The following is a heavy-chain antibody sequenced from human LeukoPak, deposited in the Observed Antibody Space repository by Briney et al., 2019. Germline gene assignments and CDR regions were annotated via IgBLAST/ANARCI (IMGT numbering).Heavy chain of an antibody. CDR3: ASGGCGGACYSDLDY. CDR1: VFTFSSYG. D-gene: IGHD2-21*02. V-gene: IGHV3-33*01. Sequence: GGSLRLSCAASVFTFSSYGMHWVRQAPGKGLGWVAVIWYDGSNKYYADSVKGRFTISRDNSKNTLYLQMNSLRAEDTAVYYCASGGCGGACYSDLDYWGQGTLVTVSS. J-gene: IGHJ4*02. CDR2: IWYDGSNK.